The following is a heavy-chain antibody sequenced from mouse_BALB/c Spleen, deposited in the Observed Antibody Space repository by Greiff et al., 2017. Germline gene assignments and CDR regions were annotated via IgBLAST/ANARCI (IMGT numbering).Heavy chain of an antibody. CDR2: ISTYYGDA. CDR3: ARAGYYGSSYSAWFAY. V-gene: IGHV1S137*01. D-gene: IGHD1-1*01. J-gene: IGHJ3*01. CDR1: GYTFTDYA. Sequence: VQLQQSGAELVRPGVSVKISCKGSGYTFTDYAMHWVKQSHAKSLEWIGVISTYYGDASYNQKFKGKATMTVDKSSSTAYMELARLTSEDSAIYYCARAGYYGSSYSAWFAYWGQGTLVTVSA.